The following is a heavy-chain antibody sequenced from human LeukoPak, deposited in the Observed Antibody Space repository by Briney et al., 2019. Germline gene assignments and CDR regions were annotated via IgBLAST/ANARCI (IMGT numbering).Heavy chain of an antibody. CDR3: AKSLYGGCDY. CDR2: VNGNGGST. CDR1: VFSFSTYS. J-gene: IGHJ4*02. D-gene: IGHD3-16*02. V-gene: IGHV3-23*01. Sequence: GGSLRLSCAASVFSFSTYSMRWVRQAPGKGQEWVSGVNGNGGSTSYADSVKGRFTIFRDNSKNTVYLQMNSLRVEDTAVYYCAKSLYGGCDYWGQGTVVTVSS.